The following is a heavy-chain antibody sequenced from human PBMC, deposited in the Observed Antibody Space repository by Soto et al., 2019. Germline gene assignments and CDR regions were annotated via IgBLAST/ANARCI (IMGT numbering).Heavy chain of an antibody. CDR1: SDSVISYY. J-gene: IGHJ5*02. CDR3: ARGGLAAHQGRPLDP. D-gene: IGHD6-13*01. CDR2: IHYSGST. V-gene: IGHV4-59*02. Sequence: SETHSLTCAVSSDSVISYYWGWIRQPPGKGLEWIGYIHYSGSTNYNPSLKSRVTISVDTPKNQFSLKVNSMTAADTAVYYCARGGLAAHQGRPLDPWGQGTRVTVSS.